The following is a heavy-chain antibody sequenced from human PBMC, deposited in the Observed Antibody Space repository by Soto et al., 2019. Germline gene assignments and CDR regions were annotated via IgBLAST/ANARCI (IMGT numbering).Heavy chain of an antibody. D-gene: IGHD1-26*01. CDR1: GFPFSSYA. CDR3: AKDFGATVSLWWYFDL. V-gene: IGHV3-23*01. J-gene: IGHJ2*01. Sequence: GGSLRLSCASSGFPFSSYAMSWVRQAPGKGLEWVSAISGSGGSTYYADSVKGRFTISRDNSKNTLYLQMNSLRAEDTAVYYCAKDFGATVSLWWYFDLWGRGTLVTVSS. CDR2: ISGSGGST.